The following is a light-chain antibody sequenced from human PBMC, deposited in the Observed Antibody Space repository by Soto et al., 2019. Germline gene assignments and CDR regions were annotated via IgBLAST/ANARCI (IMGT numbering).Light chain of an antibody. J-gene: IGKJ3*01. Sequence: DFVMTQSPLSLPVTPGEPASISCRSSHSLLHSNENNYLDWYLQKPVLSPQLLIYLGANRASAVPDRFSGSGSGTDFTLRISRVEDEDVGVYYCMQALQTTFTFGPGTKVHIK. V-gene: IGKV2-28*01. CDR1: HSLLHSNENNY. CDR2: LGA. CDR3: MQALQTTFT.